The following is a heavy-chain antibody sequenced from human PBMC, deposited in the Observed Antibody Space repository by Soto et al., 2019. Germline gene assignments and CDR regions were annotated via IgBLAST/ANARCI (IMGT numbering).Heavy chain of an antibody. CDR1: GFTFSSYG. Sequence: QAQMVESGGGVVQPGRSLRLSCAASGFTFSSYGMHWVRQAPGTGLEWVAVISYDGGLQHYADSVKGRFTISRDNSKNMVLLQMISLRAEDTAVYYCVSDRGYGHASVPYSWGQGTLVSVSS. V-gene: IGHV3-30*03. CDR2: ISYDGGLQ. J-gene: IGHJ4*02. CDR3: VSDRGYGHASVPYS. D-gene: IGHD5-18*01.